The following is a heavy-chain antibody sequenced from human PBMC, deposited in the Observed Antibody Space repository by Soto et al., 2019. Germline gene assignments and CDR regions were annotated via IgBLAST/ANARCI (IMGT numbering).Heavy chain of an antibody. Sequence: PSETLSLTCTVSGGSISSSSYYWGWIRQPPGKGLEWIGSNYYSGSTYYNPSLKSRVTISVDTSKNQFSLKLSSVTAADTAVYYCACIFSGGYGYGFYYYGMDVWGQGTTVTVSS. CDR3: ACIFSGGYGYGFYYYGMDV. CDR2: NYYSGST. D-gene: IGHD5-18*01. J-gene: IGHJ6*02. CDR1: GGSISSSSYY. V-gene: IGHV4-39*01.